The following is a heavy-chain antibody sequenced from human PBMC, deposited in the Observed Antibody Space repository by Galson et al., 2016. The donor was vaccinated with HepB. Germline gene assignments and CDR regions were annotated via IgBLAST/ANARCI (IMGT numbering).Heavy chain of an antibody. CDR1: GYTFSSYA. D-gene: IGHD2/OR15-2a*01. Sequence: SVKVSCKASGYTFSSYAITWVRQAPGQGLEWMGWISGYNGNTKYAQRLQGRVTMTTDTSTSTAYMELRSLRSDDTAVFYCARDRGSSNYNSPTPDFDYWGQGTLVTVSS. CDR3: ARDRGSSNYNSPTPDFDY. V-gene: IGHV1-18*04. CDR2: ISGYNGNT. J-gene: IGHJ4*02.